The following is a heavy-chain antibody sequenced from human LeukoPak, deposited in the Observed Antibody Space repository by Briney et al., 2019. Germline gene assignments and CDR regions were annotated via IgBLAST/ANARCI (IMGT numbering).Heavy chain of an antibody. V-gene: IGHV4-39*01. CDR1: GGSFSSNSYY. D-gene: IGHD3-22*01. CDR3: ARHCITMIVVDTPYYFDY. Sequence: PSETLSLTCTVSGGSFSSNSYYWGRLRQRPGKGREWFMSIYNSGRTYYTPSLKSRVTISVDTSKNQFSLKLSSVTAADTAVYYCARHCITMIVVDTPYYFDYWGQGTLVTVSS. J-gene: IGHJ4*02. CDR2: IYNSGRT.